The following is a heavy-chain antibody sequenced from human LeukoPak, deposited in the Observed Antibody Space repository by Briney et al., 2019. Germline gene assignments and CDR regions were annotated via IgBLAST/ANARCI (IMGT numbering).Heavy chain of an antibody. CDR1: GYTFTGCY. CDR3: AREYYTSSFGY. D-gene: IGHD3-10*01. V-gene: IGHV1-2*02. J-gene: IGHJ4*02. Sequence: ASVKVSCKASGYTFTGCYMHWVRQAPGQGLEWMASINPNSGGTNYAQKFQGRVTLTRDTSISTAYMDLSRLRSDDTAVYYCAREYYTSSFGYWGQGTLVTVSS. CDR2: INPNSGGT.